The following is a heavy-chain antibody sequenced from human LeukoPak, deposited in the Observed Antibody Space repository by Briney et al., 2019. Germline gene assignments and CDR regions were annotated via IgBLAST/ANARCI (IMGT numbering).Heavy chain of an antibody. Sequence: PSQTLSLTCTVSGDXVSSADYFWSWIRQPPGKGLEWIAYVSYSGRIAYTPSLKSRVTISLDTSKNQFSLKVASVTAADTAVYYCSRGPPAYGSDFEVDPWGRGNLVTVSP. CDR1: GDXVSSADYF. J-gene: IGHJ5*02. D-gene: IGHD3-10*01. CDR3: SRGPPAYGSDFEVDP. V-gene: IGHV4-30-4*01. CDR2: VSYSGRI.